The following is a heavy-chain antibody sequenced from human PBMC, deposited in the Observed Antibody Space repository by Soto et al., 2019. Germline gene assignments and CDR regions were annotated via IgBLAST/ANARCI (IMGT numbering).Heavy chain of an antibody. V-gene: IGHV4-34*01. CDR2: INHSGST. Sequence: PSETLSLTGAVYGGSFSGYYWSWIRQPPGKGLEWIGEINHSGSTNYNPSLKSRVTISVDTSKNQFSLKLSSVTAADTAVYYCARGTPITMVRGVTATSTTRYGMDVWGQGTTVTVSS. J-gene: IGHJ6*02. CDR3: ARGTPITMVRGVTATSTTRYGMDV. D-gene: IGHD3-10*01. CDR1: GGSFSGYY.